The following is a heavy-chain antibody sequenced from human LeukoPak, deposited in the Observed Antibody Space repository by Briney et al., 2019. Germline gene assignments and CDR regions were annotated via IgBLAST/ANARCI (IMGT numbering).Heavy chain of an antibody. CDR2: ISPYNGDT. V-gene: IGHV1-18*01. D-gene: IGHD1-1*01. Sequence: ASVKVSCKASGYTFRNYGISWVRQAPGQGLEWMGWISPYNGDTNYAQNLQGRVTMTTDTSTSTAYRELRSLRSDDAPVYYCARAYISPRHYFDYWGQGTLVTVSS. CDR3: ARAYISPRHYFDY. J-gene: IGHJ4*02. CDR1: GYTFRNYG.